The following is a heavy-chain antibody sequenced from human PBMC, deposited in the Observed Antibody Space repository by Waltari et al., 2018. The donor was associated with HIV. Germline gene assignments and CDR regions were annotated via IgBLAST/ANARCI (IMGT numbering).Heavy chain of an antibody. CDR1: GGTFSSYA. J-gene: IGHJ4*02. V-gene: IGHV1-69*06. CDR2: IIPIFGTA. CDR3: ARGIIAADIAWSVGQHFDY. D-gene: IGHD6-13*01. Sequence: QVQLVQSGAEVKKPGSSVKVSCQASGGTFSSYAISRVRQAPGQGLEWMGGIIPIFGTANYAQKFQGRVTITADKSTSTAYMELSSLRSEDTAVYYCARGIIAADIAWSVGQHFDYWGQGTLVTVSS.